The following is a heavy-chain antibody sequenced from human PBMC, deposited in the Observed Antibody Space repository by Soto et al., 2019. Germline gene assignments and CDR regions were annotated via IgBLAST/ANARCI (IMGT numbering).Heavy chain of an antibody. CDR3: AGGGFASDI. J-gene: IGHJ3*02. V-gene: IGHV4-59*01. D-gene: IGHD3-16*01. CDR1: GGSISSYY. CDR2: ISYSGST. Sequence: PSETLSLTCTVSGGSISSYYWTWIRQPPGKGLEWIGYISYSGSTKYNPSLKSRLTILIDTSKNQFSLKLSSVTAADTAVYYCAGGGFASDIWGQGTMVT.